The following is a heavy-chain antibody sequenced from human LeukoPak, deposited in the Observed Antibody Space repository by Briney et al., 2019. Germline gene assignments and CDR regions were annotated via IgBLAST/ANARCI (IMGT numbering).Heavy chain of an antibody. CDR3: TREFCGSHAACAGGLYYDF. Sequence: RPGRSLRLSCAASGFTFSTYDFHWVRPAPGKGLEWVAAIGVTGDTYYADSVKGRFTIYRENAANSLYLQMRSLRAGDTALYYCTREFCGSHAACAGGLYYDFWGRGTLVTVSS. V-gene: IGHV3-13*01. J-gene: IGHJ2*01. D-gene: IGHD2-15*01. CDR2: IGVTGDT. CDR1: GFTFSTYD.